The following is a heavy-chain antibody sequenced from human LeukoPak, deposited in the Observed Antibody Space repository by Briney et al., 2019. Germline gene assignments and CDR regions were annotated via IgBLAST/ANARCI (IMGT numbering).Heavy chain of an antibody. CDR2: TYYRSKWYY. J-gene: IGHJ6*03. D-gene: IGHD3-10*01. CDR1: GDCVSNNNVA. CDR3: ARAAGQFGSGDYYYMDV. Sequence: SQTLSLTCAISGDCVSNNNVAWNWIRQSPLRGLEWLGRTYYRSKWYYDYAPSVKSRITVNPDTSKNQFSLLLNSVSPEDTAVYFCARAAGQFGSGDYYYMDVWDTGTTVTVSS. V-gene: IGHV6-1*01.